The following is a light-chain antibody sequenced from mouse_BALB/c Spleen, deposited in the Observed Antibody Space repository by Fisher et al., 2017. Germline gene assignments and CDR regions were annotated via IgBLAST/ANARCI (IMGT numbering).Light chain of an antibody. V-gene: IGKV4-55*01. J-gene: IGKJ5*01. CDR2: DTS. Sequence: IVITQSTAIMSASPGEKVTMTCSASSSVSYMYWYQQKPGSSPRLLIYDTSNLASGVPVRFSGSGSGTSYSLTISSMEAEDAATYYCHQYHRSPLTFGAGTKLELK. CDR3: HQYHRSPLT. CDR1: SSVSY.